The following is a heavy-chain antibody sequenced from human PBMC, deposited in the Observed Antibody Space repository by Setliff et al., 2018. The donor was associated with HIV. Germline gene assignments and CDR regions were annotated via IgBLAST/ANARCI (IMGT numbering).Heavy chain of an antibody. CDR3: ASNYCSAGSCYHDY. D-gene: IGHD2-15*01. Sequence: SETLSLTCTVSGGSISNSRYYWGWIRQPPGKGLEWIGSIYYTGSTYDNPSLKSRVTISVDTSKNQFSLKLSSVTAADTAVYCCASNYCSAGSCYHDYWGQGTLVTVSS. V-gene: IGHV4-39*01. CDR2: IYYTGST. J-gene: IGHJ4*02. CDR1: GGSISNSRYY.